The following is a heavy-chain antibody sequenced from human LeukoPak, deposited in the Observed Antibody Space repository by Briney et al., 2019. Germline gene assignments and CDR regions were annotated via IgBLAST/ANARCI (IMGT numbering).Heavy chain of an antibody. Sequence: SETLSLTCTVSGGSISSSCYYWGWIRQPPGKGLEWIGSIYYSGSTYYNPSLKSRVTISVDTSKNQFSLKLSSVTAADTAVYYCARGPPMVRGVIITGSANWFDPWGQGTLVTVSS. CDR3: ARGPPMVRGVIITGSANWFDP. CDR1: GGSISSSCYY. J-gene: IGHJ5*02. CDR2: IYYSGST. V-gene: IGHV4-39*07. D-gene: IGHD3-10*01.